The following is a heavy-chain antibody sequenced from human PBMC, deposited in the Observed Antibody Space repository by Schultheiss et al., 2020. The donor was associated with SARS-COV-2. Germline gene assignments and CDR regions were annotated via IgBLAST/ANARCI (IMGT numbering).Heavy chain of an antibody. J-gene: IGHJ4*02. V-gene: IGHV4-59*08. D-gene: IGHD6-19*01. Sequence: SETLSLTCTVSGASINSDYWSWIRQSPGKGLEWIGYIFYSRSDNYNPSLESRVTMSVDTSKNQFSLRLTSVTAADTAVYYCARLYTSGPEFFFDFWGQGTRVTVSS. CDR2: IFYSRSD. CDR1: GASINSDY. CDR3: ARLYTSGPEFFFDF.